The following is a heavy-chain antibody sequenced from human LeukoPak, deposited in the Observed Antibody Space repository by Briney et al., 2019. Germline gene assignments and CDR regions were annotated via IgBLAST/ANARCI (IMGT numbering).Heavy chain of an antibody. CDR3: AGSVLVYDYVWGSYRPNWFDP. D-gene: IGHD3-16*02. CDR2: ISAYNGNT. CDR1: GYTFTSYG. J-gene: IGHJ5*02. V-gene: IGHV1-18*01. Sequence: ASVKVSCKASGYTFTSYGISWVRQAPGQGLEWMGWISAYNGNTNYAQKLQGRVTMTTDTSTSTAYMELRSLRSDDTAVYYCAGSVLVYDYVWGSYRPNWFDPWGQGTLVTVSS.